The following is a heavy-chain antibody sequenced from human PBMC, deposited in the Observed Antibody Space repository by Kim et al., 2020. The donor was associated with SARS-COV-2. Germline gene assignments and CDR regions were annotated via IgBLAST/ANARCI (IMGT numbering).Heavy chain of an antibody. V-gene: IGHV6-1*01. CDR2: TYYRSKWYN. CDR3: ARGPRYCSSSSCYMPYCYYGMDV. J-gene: IGHJ6*02. Sequence: SQTLSLSCAISGDSVSSTSAAWSWIRQSPSRGLEWLGRTYYRSKWYNDYAVSVKSRITINPDTSKKQFSLQLNSVTPEDTAVYYCARGPRYCSSSSCYMPYCYYGMDVWGQGTTVTVSS. D-gene: IGHD2-2*02. CDR1: GDSVSSTSAA.